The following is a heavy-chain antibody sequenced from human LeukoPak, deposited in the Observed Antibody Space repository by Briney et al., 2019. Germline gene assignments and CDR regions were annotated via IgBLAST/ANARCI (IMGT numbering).Heavy chain of an antibody. CDR2: IYYSGST. Sequence: PSETLSLTCTVSGGSISSGGYYWSWIRQHPGKGLEWIGYIYYSGSTYYNPSLKSRVTISVDTSKNQFSLKLSSVTAADTAVYYCAKVGGQSDEEDYYYYMDVWGKGTTVTVSS. D-gene: IGHD3-16*01. V-gene: IGHV4-31*03. J-gene: IGHJ6*03. CDR1: GGSISSGGYY. CDR3: AKVGGQSDEEDYYYYMDV.